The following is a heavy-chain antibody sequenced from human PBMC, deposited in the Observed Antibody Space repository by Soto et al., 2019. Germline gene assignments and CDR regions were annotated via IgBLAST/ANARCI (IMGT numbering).Heavy chain of an antibody. CDR3: ARGHGMDV. Sequence: GGSMRLSCAASGFSLSPYSMNWVRQAPGKGLEWVSFISSSSSNIYYADSVKGRFTISRDNAKNSLYLQMNSLRDEDTAVYYCARGHGMDVWGQGTTVTVSS. CDR2: ISSSSSNI. CDR1: GFSLSPYS. V-gene: IGHV3-48*02. J-gene: IGHJ6*02.